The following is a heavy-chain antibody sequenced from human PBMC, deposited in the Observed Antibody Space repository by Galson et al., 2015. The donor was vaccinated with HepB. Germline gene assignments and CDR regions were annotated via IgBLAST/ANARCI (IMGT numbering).Heavy chain of an antibody. J-gene: IGHJ4*02. CDR3: ARDLGYCSGGSCPEGY. V-gene: IGHV1-69*13. D-gene: IGHD2-15*01. CDR2: IIPIFGTA. CDR1: GGTFSSYA. Sequence: SVKVSCKASGGTFSSYAISWVRQAPGQGLEWMGGIIPIFGTANYAQKFQGRVTITADESTSTAYMELSSLRSEDTAVYYCARDLGYCSGGSCPEGYWGQGTLVTVSS.